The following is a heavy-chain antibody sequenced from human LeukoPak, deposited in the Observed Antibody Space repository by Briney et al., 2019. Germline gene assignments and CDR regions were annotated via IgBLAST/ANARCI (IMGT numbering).Heavy chain of an antibody. CDR3: AKDRSIGTYYTFDS. J-gene: IGHJ4*02. V-gene: IGHV3-23*01. Sequence: PGGSLRLSCAASGFTFNNYAMSWVRQAPGKGLEWGSTVSGSGAIAYYTDSDKGRFTISRDNSKNTLYLQMSSLTAKDTAVYYCAKDRSIGTYYTFDSWGQGTLVTVSS. CDR2: VSGSGAIA. CDR1: GFTFNNYA. D-gene: IGHD1-26*01.